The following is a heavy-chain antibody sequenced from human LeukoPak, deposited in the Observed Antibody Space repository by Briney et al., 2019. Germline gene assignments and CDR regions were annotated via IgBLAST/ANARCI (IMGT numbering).Heavy chain of an antibody. J-gene: IGHJ4*02. V-gene: IGHV1-18*01. CDR2: ISAYNGNT. Sequence: GASVKVSCKASTYTFTNYGITWVRQAPGQGLEWMGWISAYNGNTNYAQKLQDRVTMTTNTSTSTAYMEVRSLRSDDTAVYYCARDWGIGIIAAAPGFWGQGTLVTVSS. CDR1: TYTFTNYG. D-gene: IGHD6-13*01. CDR3: ARDWGIGIIAAAPGF.